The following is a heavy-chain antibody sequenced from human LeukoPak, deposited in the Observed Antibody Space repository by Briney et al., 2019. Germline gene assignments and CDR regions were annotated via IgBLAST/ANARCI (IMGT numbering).Heavy chain of an antibody. CDR1: GFTFSSYA. CDR2: ISGSGSST. V-gene: IGHV3-23*01. CDR3: AKAPTTVTAASPFDY. D-gene: IGHD4-17*01. Sequence: GRSLRLSCAASGFTFSSYAMTWVRQAPGKGLEWVSTISGSGSSTYYADSVKGRLTISRDNSKNTLYLQMNSLRAEDTAVYYCAKAPTTVTAASPFDYWGQGTLVTVSS. J-gene: IGHJ4*02.